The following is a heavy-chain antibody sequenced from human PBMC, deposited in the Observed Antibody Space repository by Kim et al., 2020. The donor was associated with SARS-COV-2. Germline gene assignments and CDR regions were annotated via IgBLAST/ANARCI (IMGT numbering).Heavy chain of an antibody. CDR3: ARADIVAAQGELYMDV. V-gene: IGHV3-33*01. CDR1: GFTFSSYG. D-gene: IGHD6-13*01. Sequence: GGSLRLSCAASGFTFSSYGMHWVRQAPGKGLEWVAVIWYDGSNKYYADSVKGRFTISRDNSKNTLYLQMNSLRAEDMAVYYCARADIVAAQGELYMDVWGKGTTVTVSS. J-gene: IGHJ6*03. CDR2: IWYDGSNK.